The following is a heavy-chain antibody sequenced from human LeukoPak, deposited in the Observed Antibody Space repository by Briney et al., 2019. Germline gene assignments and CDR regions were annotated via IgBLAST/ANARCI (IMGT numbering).Heavy chain of an antibody. V-gene: IGHV3-48*01. CDR2: ISSSSSTI. CDR3: ARDPYIPAIVVVPAAEYYYYYYGMDV. Sequence: GGSLRLSCAASGFTFSSYSMNWVRQAPGKGVEWVSYISSSSSTIYYADSVKGRFTISRDNAKNSLYLQMNSLRAEDTAVYYCARDPYIPAIVVVPAAEYYYYYYGMDVWGQGTTVTVSS. D-gene: IGHD2-2*01. CDR1: GFTFSSYS. J-gene: IGHJ6*02.